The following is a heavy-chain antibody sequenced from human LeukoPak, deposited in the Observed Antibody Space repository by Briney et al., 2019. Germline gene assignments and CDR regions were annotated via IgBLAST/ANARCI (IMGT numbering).Heavy chain of an antibody. CDR1: GYSISSGYY. V-gene: IGHV3-11*04. D-gene: IGHD5-18*01. CDR2: ISSSSSTI. Sequence: LSLTCTVSGYSISSGYYWGWIRQPPGKGLEWVSYISSSSSTIYYADSVKGRFTISRDNAKNSLYLQMNSLRAEDTAVYYCAREPSYGLDYWGQGTLVTVSS. J-gene: IGHJ4*02. CDR3: AREPSYGLDY.